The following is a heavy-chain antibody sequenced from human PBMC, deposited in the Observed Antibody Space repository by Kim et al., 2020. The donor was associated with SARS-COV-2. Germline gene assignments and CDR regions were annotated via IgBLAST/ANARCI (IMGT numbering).Heavy chain of an antibody. J-gene: IGHJ3*02. V-gene: IGHV3-7*03. D-gene: IGHD6-19*01. CDR3: AMTVAGRIDAFYM. CDR1: GFAFGDFPFASFW. CDR2: IKQDGSQK. Sequence: GGSLRLSCAASGFAFGDFPFASFWMSWVRQAEGDWLEWVANIKQDGSQKYYVDSMKGRFTISRDNAQNSLYLQITSLRSEDTAVYYYAMTVAGRIDAFYMWRQGTIVSVSS.